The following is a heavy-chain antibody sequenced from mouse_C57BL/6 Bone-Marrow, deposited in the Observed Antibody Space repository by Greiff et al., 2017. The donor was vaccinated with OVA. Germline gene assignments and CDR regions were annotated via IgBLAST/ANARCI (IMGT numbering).Heavy chain of an antibody. CDR3: AYDPYYYAMDY. V-gene: IGHV14-2*01. D-gene: IGHD2-3*01. CDR2: IDPEDGET. Sequence: EVMLVESGAELVKPGASVKLSCTASGFNFKDYYMHWVKQRTEQGLEWIGRIDPEDGETKYAPKFQGKATITADTSSNTAYLKLSSLTSEDTAVYYCAYDPYYYAMDYWGQGTSVTVSS. J-gene: IGHJ4*01. CDR1: GFNFKDYY.